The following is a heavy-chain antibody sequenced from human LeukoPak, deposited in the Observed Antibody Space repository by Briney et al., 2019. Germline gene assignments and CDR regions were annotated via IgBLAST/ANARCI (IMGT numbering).Heavy chain of an antibody. D-gene: IGHD6-19*01. CDR1: GFTFSNYW. CDR2: IKEDGSRI. Sequence: GGSLRLSCAGTGFTFSNYWMNWVRQAPGKGLEWVANIKEDGSRINYVDSVKGRFTISRDNAKNSVYLQMDNLRAEDTDVYYCTGSSGWLFNYWSQAILVAVSS. CDR3: TGSSGWLFNY. V-gene: IGHV3-7*01. J-gene: IGHJ4*02.